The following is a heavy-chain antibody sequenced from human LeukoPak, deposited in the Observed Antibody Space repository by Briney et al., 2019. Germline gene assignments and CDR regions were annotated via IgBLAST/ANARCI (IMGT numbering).Heavy chain of an antibody. J-gene: IGHJ4*02. D-gene: IGHD6-13*01. Sequence: GGSLRLSCAASGFTFSSYAMSWVRQAPGKGLEWVSAISGSGGSTYYADSVKGRFTISRDNSKNTLYLQMNSLRAEDTAVYYCAKDGIAAAGTPLFFDYWGQGTLVTVSS. V-gene: IGHV3-23*01. CDR1: GFTFSSYA. CDR2: ISGSGGST. CDR3: AKDGIAAAGTPLFFDY.